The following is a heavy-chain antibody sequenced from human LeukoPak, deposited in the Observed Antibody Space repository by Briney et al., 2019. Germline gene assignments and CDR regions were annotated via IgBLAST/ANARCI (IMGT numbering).Heavy chain of an antibody. CDR2: ISGSGGST. D-gene: IGHD4-11*01. CDR3: ARGGSNPYPYYYYGMDV. J-gene: IGHJ6*02. Sequence: PGGSLRLSCAASGFTFSSYAMSWVRQAPGKGLEWVSAISGSGGSTYYADSVKGRFTISRDNSKNTLYLQMNSLRAEDTAVYYCARGGSNPYPYYYYGMDVWGQGTTVTVSS. V-gene: IGHV3-23*01. CDR1: GFTFSSYA.